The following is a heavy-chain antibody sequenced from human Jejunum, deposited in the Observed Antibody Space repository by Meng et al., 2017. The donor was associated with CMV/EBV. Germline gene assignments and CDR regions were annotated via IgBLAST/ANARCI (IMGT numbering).Heavy chain of an antibody. J-gene: IGHJ5*02. CDR3: ARDLMTTITTGWFDP. CDR1: SVKSDSYY. CDR2: IHYGGST. V-gene: IGHV4-61*01. Sequence: SVKSDSYYLSWIRQPPGKALEWIGYIHYGGSTNYNPSLKSRVTISVDTSKNRFSLRLTSVTAADTAVYYCARDLMTTITTGWFDPWGQGTLVTVSS. D-gene: IGHD4-11*01.